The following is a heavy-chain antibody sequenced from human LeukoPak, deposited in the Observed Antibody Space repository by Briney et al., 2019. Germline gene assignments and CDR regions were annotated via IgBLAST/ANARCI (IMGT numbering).Heavy chain of an antibody. D-gene: IGHD1-26*01. CDR1: GFTFDDYA. J-gene: IGHJ4*02. V-gene: IGHV3-9*01. CDR2: ISWNSGSI. Sequence: GRSLRLSCAASGFTFDDYAMHWVRQAPGKGLEWVSGISWNSGSIGYADSVKGRFTISRDNAKNSLYLQMNSLRAEDTAVYYCARAWWELLFDYWGQGTLVTVSS. CDR3: ARAWWELLFDY.